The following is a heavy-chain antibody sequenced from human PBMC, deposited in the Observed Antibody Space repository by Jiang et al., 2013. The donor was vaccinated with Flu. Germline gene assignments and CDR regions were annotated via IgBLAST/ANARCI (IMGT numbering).Heavy chain of an antibody. V-gene: IGHV1-69*01. CDR3: AREAVTMVRGVTTYYYGMDV. J-gene: IGHJ6*02. D-gene: IGHD3-10*01. CDR2: IKAIFGTS. Sequence: GAEVKKPGSSVKVSCKASGGIFRSFAINWVRQAPGQGLEWMGGIKAIFGTSNYAQNFQGKVTITADESTSTAYMELSSLRSEDTAVYYCAREAVTMVRGVTTYYYGMDVWGQGTTVTVSS. CDR1: GGIFRSFA.